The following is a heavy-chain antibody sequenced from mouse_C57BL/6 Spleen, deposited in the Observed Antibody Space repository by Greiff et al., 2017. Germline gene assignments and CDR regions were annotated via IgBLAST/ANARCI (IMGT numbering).Heavy chain of an antibody. CDR3: ASYYYGSSYGCAY. J-gene: IGHJ3*01. D-gene: IGHD1-1*01. Sequence: VQLKESGAELVKPGASVKLSCTASGFNIKDYYMHWVKQRTEQGLEWIGRIDPEDGETKYAPKFQGKATITADTSSNTAYLQLSSLTSEDTAVYYCASYYYGSSYGCAYWGQGTLVTVSA. CDR2: IDPEDGET. V-gene: IGHV14-2*01. CDR1: GFNIKDYY.